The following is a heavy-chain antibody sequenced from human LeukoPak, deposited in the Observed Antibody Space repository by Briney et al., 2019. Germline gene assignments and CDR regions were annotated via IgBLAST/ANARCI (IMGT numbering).Heavy chain of an antibody. V-gene: IGHV4-39*01. CDR1: GGSINTKTHY. CDR2: VFYNGNT. D-gene: IGHD3-22*01. CDR3: AKHGEDSSGYYADFFDH. Sequence: SETLSLTCTVSGGSINTKTHYWACIRQTPGKGMEWIGSVFYNGNTYYNPSPKSRVAISVDTSKNQFSLRLTAVTAADTAVYYCAKHGEDSSGYYADFFDHCGQGTLITVSS. J-gene: IGHJ4*02.